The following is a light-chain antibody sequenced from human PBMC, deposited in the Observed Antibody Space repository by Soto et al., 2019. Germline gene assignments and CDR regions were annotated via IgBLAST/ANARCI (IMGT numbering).Light chain of an antibody. CDR3: LLYHSGPYV. CDR2: STI. J-gene: IGLJ1*01. CDR1: TGAVTSDFH. V-gene: IGLV7-43*01. Sequence: QAVVTQEPSLTVSPGGTVTLTCGSSTGAVTSDFHPNCIQQKPGQSPRALIYSTINKHSWTPARFSGSLLVGKDALTVTGVHPEEAAEYYCLLYHSGPYVFGTGTQLTVL.